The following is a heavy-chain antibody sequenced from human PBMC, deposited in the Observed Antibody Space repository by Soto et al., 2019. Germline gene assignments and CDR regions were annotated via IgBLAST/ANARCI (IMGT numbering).Heavy chain of an antibody. CDR1: GFTFSSYA. Sequence: EVQLLESGGGLVQPGGSLRLSCAASGFTFSSYAMSWVRQAPGKGLEWVSAISGSGGSTYYADSVKGRLTISRDNSKNTLYLQMNSLRAEDTAVYYCAKVGFIVVVVAAHNWFDPWGQGTLVTVSS. J-gene: IGHJ5*02. V-gene: IGHV3-23*01. CDR3: AKVGFIVVVVAAHNWFDP. D-gene: IGHD2-15*01. CDR2: ISGSGGST.